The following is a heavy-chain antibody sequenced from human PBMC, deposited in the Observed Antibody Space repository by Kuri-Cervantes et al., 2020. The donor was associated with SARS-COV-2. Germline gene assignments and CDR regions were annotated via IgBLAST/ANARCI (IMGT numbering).Heavy chain of an antibody. D-gene: IGHD6-13*01. J-gene: IGHJ6*02. CDR2: SWYDGSHQ. CDR3: LRQQLCGYHYGMDV. Sequence: SLITSCVSSGFFFPNFGLHWARQAPGQGLEWVGVSWYDGSHQYYADSVKGRFTITRDNSNRAVNLQMDDLRAEDTAVYYCLRQQLCGYHYGMDVWGQGTTVTVSS. V-gene: IGHV3-33*01. CDR1: GFFFPNFG.